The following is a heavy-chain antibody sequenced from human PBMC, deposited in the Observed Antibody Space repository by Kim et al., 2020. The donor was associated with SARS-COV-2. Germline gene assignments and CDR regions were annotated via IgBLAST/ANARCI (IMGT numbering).Heavy chain of an antibody. CDR3: AKDTETGGYSSGWDYFDY. Sequence: GGSLRLSCAASGFTFGDYAMHWVRQAPGKGLEWVSGISWNSGSIGYADSVKGRFTISRDNAKNSLYLQMNSLRAEDTALYYCAKDTETGGYSSGWDYFDYWGQGTLVTVSS. J-gene: IGHJ4*02. V-gene: IGHV3-9*01. CDR1: GFTFGDYA. D-gene: IGHD6-19*01. CDR2: ISWNSGSI.